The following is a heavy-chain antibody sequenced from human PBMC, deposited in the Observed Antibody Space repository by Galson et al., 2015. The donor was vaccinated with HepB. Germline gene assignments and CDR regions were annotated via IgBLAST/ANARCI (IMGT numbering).Heavy chain of an antibody. J-gene: IGHJ6*03. V-gene: IGHV1-46*01. CDR3: ARQFSSSHYYYYYMDV. CDR1: GYTFTRYN. CDR2: INPSSGST. D-gene: IGHD6-6*01. Sequence: SVKVSCKASGYTFTRYNMHWVRQAPGQGPEWMGIINPSSGSTSYAQKFQGRVTMTRDTSTSTVYMELSSLRSEDTAVYYCARQFSSSHYYYYYMDVWGKGTTVTVSS.